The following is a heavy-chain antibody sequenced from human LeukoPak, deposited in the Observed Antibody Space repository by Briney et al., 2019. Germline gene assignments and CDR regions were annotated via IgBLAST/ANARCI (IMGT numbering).Heavy chain of an antibody. CDR1: GFTFSSYS. J-gene: IGHJ3*02. CDR2: ISSSSSTI. CDR3: ARDYYYDSSGYSYPDAFDI. Sequence: GGSLRLSCAASGFTFSSYSMNWVRQAPGKGLEWVSYISSSSSTIYYADSVKGRFTISRDNAKNSLYLQMNSLRAEDTAVYYCARDYYYDSSGYSYPDAFDIWGQGTMVTVSS. D-gene: IGHD3-22*01. V-gene: IGHV3-48*01.